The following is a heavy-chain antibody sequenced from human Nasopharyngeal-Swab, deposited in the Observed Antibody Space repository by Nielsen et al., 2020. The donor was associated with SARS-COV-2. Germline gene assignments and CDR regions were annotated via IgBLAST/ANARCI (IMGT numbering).Heavy chain of an antibody. CDR1: GFTFSSYG. D-gene: IGHD3-9*01. CDR3: ARGCVLTGPTCYYYGMDV. CDR2: ISYDGSNK. J-gene: IGHJ6*02. V-gene: IGHV3-30*03. Sequence: GESLKISCAASGFTFSSYGMHWVRQAPGKGLEWVAVISYDGSNKYYADSVKGRFTISRDNSKNTLYLQMNSLRAEDTAAYYCARGCVLTGPTCYYYGMDVWGQGTTVTVSS.